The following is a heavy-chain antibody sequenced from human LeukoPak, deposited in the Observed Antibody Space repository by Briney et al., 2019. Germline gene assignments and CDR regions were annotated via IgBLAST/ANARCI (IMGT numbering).Heavy chain of an antibody. Sequence: PSETLSLTCTVSGGSISSYYWSWIRQPAGKGLEWIGRIYISGSGSTNYNPSLKSRVTMSVDTSKNQFSLKLNSMSAADTAVYYCARLTVPLRFDPWGQGTLVTVSS. D-gene: IGHD2-2*01. J-gene: IGHJ5*02. CDR1: GGSISSYY. V-gene: IGHV4-4*07. CDR2: IYISGSGST. CDR3: ARLTVPLRFDP.